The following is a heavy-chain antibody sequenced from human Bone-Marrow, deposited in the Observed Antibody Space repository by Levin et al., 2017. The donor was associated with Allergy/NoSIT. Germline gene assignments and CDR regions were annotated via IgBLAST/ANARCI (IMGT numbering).Heavy chain of an antibody. CDR1: GFSFSGSA. V-gene: IGHV3-73*01. CDR3: TYGAVDDYLDS. D-gene: IGHD3-10*01. CDR2: IRSKANNYAT. Sequence: GGSLRLSCAASGFSFSGSAMHWVRQASGKGLEWVGRIRSKANNYATASAASVKGRFTVSRDDSKNTAYLQMNSLKTEDTAVYYCTYGAVDDYLDSWGQGTLVTVSS. J-gene: IGHJ4*02.